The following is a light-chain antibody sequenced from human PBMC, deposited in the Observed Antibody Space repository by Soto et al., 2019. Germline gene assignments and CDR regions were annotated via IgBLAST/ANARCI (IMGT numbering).Light chain of an antibody. J-gene: IGKJ4*01. V-gene: IGKV1-27*01. CDR1: QGIAPY. Sequence: DVQMTQSPSSLSAFVGDRVTITCRASQGIAPYLAWFQQKPGKVPKLLIYATTTLQSGVPSRFSGSVCGTDFTLTINSLQPEDGGTYYCQKYNSAPLPFGGGTKVEIK. CDR3: QKYNSAPLP. CDR2: ATT.